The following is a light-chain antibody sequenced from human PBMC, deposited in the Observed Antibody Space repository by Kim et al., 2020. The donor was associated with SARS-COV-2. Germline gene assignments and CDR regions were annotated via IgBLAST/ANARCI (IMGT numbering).Light chain of an antibody. V-gene: IGKV1D-13*01. J-gene: IGKJ4*01. CDR1: QDISSA. CDR3: QHFSNYPLS. Sequence: ASVGGRVTITCRASQDISSALAWYQQRPGIAPNLLIYDASSLESGVPSRFSGSGSGTDFTLTISSLQPEDFATYYCQHFSNYPLSFGGGTKVDIK. CDR2: DAS.